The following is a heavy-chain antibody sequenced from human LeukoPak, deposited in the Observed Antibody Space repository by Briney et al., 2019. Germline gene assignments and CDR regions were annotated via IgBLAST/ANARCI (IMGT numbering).Heavy chain of an antibody. J-gene: IGHJ4*02. CDR1: GLTFRNYG. D-gene: IGHD1-26*01. Sequence: GGSLSLSCAASGLTFRNYGMHWVRQAPAKGLAWVAVIWYDGSNKYYADSVKGRFTISRDNSKDTLYLQMNSLRAEDTAVYYCATDRNSGKYYDYWGQGTLVTVSS. V-gene: IGHV3-33*01. CDR2: IWYDGSNK. CDR3: ATDRNSGKYYDY.